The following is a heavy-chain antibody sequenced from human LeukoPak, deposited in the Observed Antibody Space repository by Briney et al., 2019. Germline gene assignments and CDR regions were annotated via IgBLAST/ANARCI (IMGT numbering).Heavy chain of an antibody. CDR1: GFTFSSYS. J-gene: IGHJ3*02. D-gene: IGHD3-3*01. CDR2: ISSSSSTI. V-gene: IGHV3-48*01. CDR3: ARAAVWSGYFFDAFDI. Sequence: GGSLRLSCADSGFTFSSYSMNWVRQAPGKGLEWVSYISSSSSTIYYADSVKGRFTISRDNAKNSLYLQMNSLRAEDTAVYYCARAAVWSGYFFDAFDIWGQGTMVTVPS.